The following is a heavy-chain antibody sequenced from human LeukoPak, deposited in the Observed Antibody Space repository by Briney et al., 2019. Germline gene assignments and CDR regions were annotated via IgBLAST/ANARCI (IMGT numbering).Heavy chain of an antibody. J-gene: IGHJ4*02. CDR1: GFTFSSYA. CDR3: ASGGESSGWPY. V-gene: IGHV3-30-3*01. Sequence: PGGSLRLSCAASGFTFSSYAMHWVRQAPGKGLEWVAVISYDGSNKYYADSVKGRFTISRDNSKNTLYLQMNSLRAEDTAVYYCASGGESSGWPYWGQGTLVTVSS. CDR2: ISYDGSNK. D-gene: IGHD6-19*01.